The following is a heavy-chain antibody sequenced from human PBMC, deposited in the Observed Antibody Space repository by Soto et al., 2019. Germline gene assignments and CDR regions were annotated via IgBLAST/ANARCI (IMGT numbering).Heavy chain of an antibody. J-gene: IGHJ4*02. CDR1: GGSISSYS. CDR3: ARDMGSGRYGDFDY. V-gene: IGHV4-59*01. D-gene: IGHD6-19*01. Sequence: SETLSLTCTVSGGSISSYSWTWIRQPPGKGLEWIGYIYYSGSTNYNPSLKSRVTISVDTSRNQFSLKLSSVTAADTAVYYCARDMGSGRYGDFDYWGQGTLVTVSS. CDR2: IYYSGST.